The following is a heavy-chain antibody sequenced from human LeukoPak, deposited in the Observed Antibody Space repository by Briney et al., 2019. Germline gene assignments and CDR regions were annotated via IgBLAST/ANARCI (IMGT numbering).Heavy chain of an antibody. CDR3: ARGGYSYDLDY. V-gene: IGHV3-48*01. J-gene: IGHJ4*02. Sequence: PGGSLRLSCAASGFTFSSYSMNWVRQAPGKGLEWVSYISSSSSTIYYADSVKGRFTISRDNAKNSLYLQMNSPRAEDTAVYYCARGGYSYDLDYWGQGTLVTVSS. CDR2: ISSSSSTI. CDR1: GFTFSSYS. D-gene: IGHD5-18*01.